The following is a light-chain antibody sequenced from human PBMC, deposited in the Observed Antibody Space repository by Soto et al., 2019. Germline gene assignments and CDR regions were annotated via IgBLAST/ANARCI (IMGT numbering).Light chain of an antibody. CDR1: QSVSSY. CDR3: QQRINSPLT. Sequence: EIVLTQSPATLSLSPGERATLSCRASQSVSSYLAWYQQKPGQAPRLLIYDASNRATGIPARFSGSGSGTDFTLTISSLEPEDFAVYYCQQRINSPLTCGGGTKVEIK. CDR2: DAS. V-gene: IGKV3-11*01. J-gene: IGKJ4*01.